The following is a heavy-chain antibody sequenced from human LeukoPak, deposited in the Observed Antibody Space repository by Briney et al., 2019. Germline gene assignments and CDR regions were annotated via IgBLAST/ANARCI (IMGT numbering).Heavy chain of an antibody. V-gene: IGHV4-61*02. D-gene: IGHD6-6*01. CDR1: GGSVSSDSCY. CDR3: ATMGSSIVASDGTFDI. Sequence: SQTLSLTYTVSGGSVSSDSCYWSWIRQPAGKGLEWIGRIYNSGSTNYNPSLKSRVTISVDTSKNQFSLKLTSVTAADTAVYYCATMGSSIVASDGTFDIWGQGTMVTVSS. CDR2: IYNSGST. J-gene: IGHJ3*02.